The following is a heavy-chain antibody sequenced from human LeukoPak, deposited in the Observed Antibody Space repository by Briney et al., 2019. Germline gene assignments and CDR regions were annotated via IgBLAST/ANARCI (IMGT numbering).Heavy chain of an antibody. Sequence: GGSLRLSCAASEFTFSSYSMNWVRQAPGKGLEWVSSISSSSSYIYYADSVKGRFTISRDNAKNSLYLQMNSLRAEDTAVYYCARAVRRYSGYDYGYWGQGTLVTVSS. V-gene: IGHV3-21*01. CDR3: ARAVRRYSGYDYGY. CDR2: ISSSSSYI. CDR1: EFTFSSYS. D-gene: IGHD5-12*01. J-gene: IGHJ4*02.